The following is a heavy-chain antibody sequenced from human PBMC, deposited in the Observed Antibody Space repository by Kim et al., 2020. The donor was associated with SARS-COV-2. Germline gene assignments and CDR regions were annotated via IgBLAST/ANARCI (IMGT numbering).Heavy chain of an antibody. CDR3: ARGSRDVSFDY. Sequence: YYADSVKGRFTFSRDNSKNTLYLQMNSLRAEDTAVYYCARGSRDVSFDYWGQGTLVTVSS. V-gene: IGHV3-30*01. J-gene: IGHJ4*02.